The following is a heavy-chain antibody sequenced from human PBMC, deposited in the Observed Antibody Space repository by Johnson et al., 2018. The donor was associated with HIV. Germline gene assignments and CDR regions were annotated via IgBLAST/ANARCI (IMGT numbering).Heavy chain of an antibody. Sequence: EVQLVESGGGVVRPGGSLRLSCAASGFTFSTYWMSWVRQAPGKGLEWVGSIKQDGSEKYYVDSVKGRLTISRDNAKNSLSLQMNSLRAEDTAMYYCARGVSSGYYSNAFDVWGQGTMATVSS. J-gene: IGHJ3*01. V-gene: IGHV3-7*03. CDR1: GFTFSTYW. D-gene: IGHD3-22*01. CDR2: IKQDGSEK. CDR3: ARGVSSGYYSNAFDV.